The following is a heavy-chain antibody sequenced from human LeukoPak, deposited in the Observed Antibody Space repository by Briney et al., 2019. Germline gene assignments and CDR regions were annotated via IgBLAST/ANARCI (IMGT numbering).Heavy chain of an antibody. CDR2: IDPIDSYT. Sequence: GESLKISCKGSGYIFSNYWISWVRQMPGKGLEWMGRIDPIDSYTNYSPSFQGHVTMSVDKSTSTAYLQWSSLKAPDTAMYYCARQTTVTTQSDYWGQGTLVTVSS. CDR3: ARQTTVTTQSDY. D-gene: IGHD4-17*01. J-gene: IGHJ4*02. CDR1: GYIFSNYW. V-gene: IGHV5-10-1*01.